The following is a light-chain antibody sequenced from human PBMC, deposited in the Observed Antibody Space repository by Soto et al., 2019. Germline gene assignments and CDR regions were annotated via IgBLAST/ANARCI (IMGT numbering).Light chain of an antibody. CDR3: QQYGNSPLT. CDR2: GAS. Sequence: TLLTQSPGEMSLFVGETANLSCGTSQTVSARNLAWYQQKPGQPPRLLVYGASSRATGIPDRFSGTGSGTDFTLTISRLGPDDFAMYYCQQYGNSPLTFGGGTKVDI. V-gene: IGKV3-20*01. CDR1: QTVSARN. J-gene: IGKJ4*01.